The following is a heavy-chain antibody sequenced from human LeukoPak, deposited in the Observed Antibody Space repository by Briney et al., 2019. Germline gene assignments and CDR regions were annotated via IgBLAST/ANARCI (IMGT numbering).Heavy chain of an antibody. D-gene: IGHD1-26*01. J-gene: IGHJ5*02. CDR2: IYPGDSDT. V-gene: IGHV5-51*01. CDR1: GYSFTSYW. Sequence: GESLKISCKGSGYSFTSYWIGWVRQMPGKGLEWMGIIYPGDSDTRYSPSFRGQVTISADKSISTAFLQWSSLKASDTAMYYCARHIIGGETSSWFDHWGQGTLVTVSS. CDR3: ARHIIGGETSSWFDH.